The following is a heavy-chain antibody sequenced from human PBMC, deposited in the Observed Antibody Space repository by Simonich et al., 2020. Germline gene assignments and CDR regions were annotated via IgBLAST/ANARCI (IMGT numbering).Heavy chain of an antibody. D-gene: IGHD2-15*01. J-gene: IGHJ4*02. V-gene: IGHV1-18*01. CDR1: GYTFTSYG. CDR2: ISADNGNT. Sequence: QVQLVQSGAEVKKPGASVKVSCKASGYTFTSYGISWVGQAPGQGLEWMGWISADNGNTNYAQKLQGRVTMTTDTSTSTAYMELRSLRSDDTAVYYCARASRGTWWYYYFDYWGQGTLVTVSS. CDR3: ARASRGTWWYYYFDY.